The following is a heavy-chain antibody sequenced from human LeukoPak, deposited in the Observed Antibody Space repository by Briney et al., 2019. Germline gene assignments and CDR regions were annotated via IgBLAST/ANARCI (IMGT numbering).Heavy chain of an antibody. CDR3: TKDHGYSSGAGLGY. D-gene: IGHD6-19*01. V-gene: IGHV3-7*03. CDR2: IKQDGSEK. Sequence: GGSLRLSCAASGFTFSSYWMSWVRQAPGKGLEWVANIKQDGSEKYYVDSVKGRFTISRDNAKNSLYLQMNSLKTGDTALYYCTKDHGYSSGAGLGYWGQGTLVTVSS. J-gene: IGHJ4*02. CDR1: GFTFSSYW.